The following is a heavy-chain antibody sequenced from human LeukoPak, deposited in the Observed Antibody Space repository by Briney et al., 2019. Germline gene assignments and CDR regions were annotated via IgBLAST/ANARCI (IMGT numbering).Heavy chain of an antibody. CDR2: INSDGSST. CDR1: GFTFSSYW. Sequence: PGGSLRLSCAASGFTFSSYWMHWVRQAPGKGLVWVSRINSDGSSTSYADSVKGRFTISRDNAKNTLYLQMNSLRAEDTAVYYCARAYGSGSYYNGLDYWGQGTLVTVSS. V-gene: IGHV3-74*01. CDR3: ARAYGSGSYYNGLDY. D-gene: IGHD3-10*01. J-gene: IGHJ4*02.